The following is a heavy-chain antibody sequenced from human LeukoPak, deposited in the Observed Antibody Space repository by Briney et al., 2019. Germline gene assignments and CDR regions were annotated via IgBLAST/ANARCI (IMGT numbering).Heavy chain of an antibody. CDR2: ISSSSSYI. CDR1: GFTFSSYS. CDR3: TRGRPGHYYDY. Sequence: GGSLRLSCAASGFTFSSYSMNWVRQAPGKGLEWVSSISSSSSYIYYADSVKGRFTVSRDNAKNSLYLQMDNLRDGDTAVYYCTRGRPGHYYDYWGQGTRVTVSS. D-gene: IGHD6-6*01. J-gene: IGHJ4*02. V-gene: IGHV3-21*01.